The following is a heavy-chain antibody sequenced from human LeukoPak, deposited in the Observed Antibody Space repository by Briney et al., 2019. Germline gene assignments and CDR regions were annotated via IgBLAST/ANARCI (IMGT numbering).Heavy chain of an antibody. CDR1: GGTFSSYA. Sequence: SVKVSCKASGGTFSSYAISWVRQAPGQGLEWMGGIIPIFGTANYAQKFQGRVTITTDESTSTAYMELSSLRSEDTAVYYCASTPNRYSGYVEFDYWGQGTLFTVSS. J-gene: IGHJ4*02. CDR3: ASTPNRYSGYVEFDY. CDR2: IIPIFGTA. D-gene: IGHD5-12*01. V-gene: IGHV1-69*05.